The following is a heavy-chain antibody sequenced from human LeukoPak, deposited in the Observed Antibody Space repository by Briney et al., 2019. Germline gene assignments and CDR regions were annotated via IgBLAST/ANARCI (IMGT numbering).Heavy chain of an antibody. CDR3: ARLLPLTIFGVVIIRGGNWFDP. CDR2: INHSGST. CDR1: GGSFSGYY. J-gene: IGHJ5*02. D-gene: IGHD3-3*01. V-gene: IGHV4-34*01. Sequence: SETLSLTCAVYGGSFSGYYWSWIRQPPGKGLEWIGEINHSGSTNYNPSLKSRVTISVDTSKNQFSLKLSSVTAADTAVYYCARLLPLTIFGVVIIRGGNWFDPWGQGTLVTVSS.